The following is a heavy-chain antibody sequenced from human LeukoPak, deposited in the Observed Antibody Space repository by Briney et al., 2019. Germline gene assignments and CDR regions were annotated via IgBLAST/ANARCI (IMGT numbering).Heavy chain of an antibody. CDR3: ARGCSSTSCQHFDY. J-gene: IGHJ4*02. CDR2: IYSGGST. CDR1: GFTVSSNY. V-gene: IGHV3-66*01. Sequence: GGSLRLSCAASGFTVSSNYMSWVRQAPGKGLEWVSVIYSGGSTYYADSVKGRFTISRDNSKNTLYLQMNSLRAEDTAVYYCARGCSSTSCQHFDYWGQETLVTVSS. D-gene: IGHD2-2*01.